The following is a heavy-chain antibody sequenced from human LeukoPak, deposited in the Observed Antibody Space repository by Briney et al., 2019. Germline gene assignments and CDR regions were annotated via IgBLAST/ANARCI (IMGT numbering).Heavy chain of an antibody. V-gene: IGHV1-18*01. CDR3: ARALPTMVRGVIPPYYFDY. J-gene: IGHJ4*02. D-gene: IGHD3-10*01. CDR1: GYTFTSYG. CDR2: ISVYNGNT. Sequence: ASVKVSCKASGYTFTSYGISWVRQAPGQGLEWMGWISVYNGNTNYAQKLQGRVTMTTDTSTSTAYMELSRLRSDDTAVYYCARALPTMVRGVIPPYYFDYWGRGTLVTVSS.